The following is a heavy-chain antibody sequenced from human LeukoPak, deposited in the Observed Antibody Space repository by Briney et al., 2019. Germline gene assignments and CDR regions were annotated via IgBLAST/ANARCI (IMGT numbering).Heavy chain of an antibody. J-gene: IGHJ4*02. Sequence: GGSLRLSCEASGFTFSNYGMHWVRQAPGKGLEWVAVISYDGSNKFYADSVKGRLTISRDNSKNMLYVQMNSLRAEDTAVYYCARGYYCESSADFDYWGLGTLVTVSS. CDR1: GFTFSNYG. D-gene: IGHD3-22*01. CDR3: ARGYYCESSADFDY. CDR2: ISYDGSNK. V-gene: IGHV3-30*03.